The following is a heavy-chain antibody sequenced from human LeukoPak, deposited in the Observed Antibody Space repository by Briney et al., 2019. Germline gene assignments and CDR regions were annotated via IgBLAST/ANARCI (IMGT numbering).Heavy chain of an antibody. CDR1: GGSISSYY. CDR3: ARHPITMVRGVSNYYFDY. J-gene: IGHJ4*02. V-gene: IGHV4-59*08. CDR2: FYYSGST. D-gene: IGHD3-10*01. Sequence: SETLSLTCTVSGGSISSYYWSWIRQPPGKGLEWIGYFYYSGSTNYNPSLKSRVTISVDTSKNQFSLKLRSVTAADTAVYYCARHPITMVRGVSNYYFDYWGQGTLVTVSS.